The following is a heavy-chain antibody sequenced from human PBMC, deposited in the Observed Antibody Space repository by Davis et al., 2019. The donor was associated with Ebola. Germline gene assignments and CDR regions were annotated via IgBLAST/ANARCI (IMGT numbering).Heavy chain of an antibody. CDR2: ISSSSSTI. D-gene: IGHD2/OR15-2a*01. CDR1: GFTFSSYS. Sequence: GESLKISCAASGFTFSSYSMNWVRQAPGKGLEWVSYISSSSSTIYYADSVKGRFTMSRDNAKNSLYLQTNSLRAEDTAVYYCARAGGSTTLTAPSMDVWGQGTTVTVSS. V-gene: IGHV3-48*04. J-gene: IGHJ6*02. CDR3: ARAGGSTTLTAPSMDV.